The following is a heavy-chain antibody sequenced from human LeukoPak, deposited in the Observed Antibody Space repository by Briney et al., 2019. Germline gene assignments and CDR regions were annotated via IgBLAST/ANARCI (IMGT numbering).Heavy chain of an antibody. V-gene: IGHV4-59*01. J-gene: IGHJ4*02. CDR2: IYYSGST. CDR3: ARGIGHRFFDY. CDR1: GGSISSYY. D-gene: IGHD3-10*01. Sequence: SETLSLTCTVSGGSISSYYWSWIRQPPGKGLEWIGYIYYSGSTNYNPSLKSRVTMSVDTSKNQFSLKLSSVTAADTAVYYCARGIGHRFFDYWGQGTLVTVSS.